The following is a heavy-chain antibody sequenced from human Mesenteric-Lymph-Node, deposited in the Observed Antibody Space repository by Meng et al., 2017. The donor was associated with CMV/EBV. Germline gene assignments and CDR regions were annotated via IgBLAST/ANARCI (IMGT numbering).Heavy chain of an antibody. CDR3: ATDFWGAAGGNYYYYGLAV. CDR1: GFTFSNYW. V-gene: IGHV3-15*05. CDR2: IKSKSDGGAT. Sequence: GESLKISCAASGFTFSNYWMHWVRQAPGKGLEWVGRIKSKSDGGATDYTATVKGRFIISRDDSKDALFLQMNDLNAEDTATYYCATDFWGAAGGNYYYYGLAVWGQGATVTV. J-gene: IGHJ6*02. D-gene: IGHD6-13*01.